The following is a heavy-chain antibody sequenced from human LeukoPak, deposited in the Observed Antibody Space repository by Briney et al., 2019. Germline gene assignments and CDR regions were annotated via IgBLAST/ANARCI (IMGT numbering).Heavy chain of an antibody. J-gene: IGHJ6*02. D-gene: IGHD3-10*01. CDR3: ARDPHVSLVRGVLYTMEV. V-gene: IGHV4-30-4*01. CDR1: GGSISSGDYY. CDR2: IYNSGST. Sequence: SETLSLTCTVSGGSISSGDYYWTWIRQPPGKGLEWIGFIYNSGSTSYNPSLKSRVTISVDTSKNQFFLKLSSVTAADTAVYYCARDPHVSLVRGVLYTMEVWGQGTTVTVSS.